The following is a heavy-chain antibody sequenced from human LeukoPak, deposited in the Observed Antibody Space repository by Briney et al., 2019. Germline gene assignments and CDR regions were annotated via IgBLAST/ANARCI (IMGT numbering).Heavy chain of an antibody. V-gene: IGHV4-39*01. CDR2: IDYSGST. J-gene: IGHJ4*02. Sequence: PSETLSLTCTVSGGSLSSSSYYWGWIRPPPGKGLEGSGSIDYSGSTYYNPSLKSRVTISVDTSKNQFSLKLSSVTAADTAVYYCARHLAEREYWGQGTLVTVSS. D-gene: IGHD6-13*01. CDR3: ARHLAEREY. CDR1: GGSLSSSSYY.